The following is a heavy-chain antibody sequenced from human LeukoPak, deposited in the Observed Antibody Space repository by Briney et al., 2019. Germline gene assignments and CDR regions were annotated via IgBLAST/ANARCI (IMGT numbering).Heavy chain of an antibody. D-gene: IGHD6-13*01. V-gene: IGHV3-23*01. CDR3: ARDQGSSSWYVNYYYYGMDV. Sequence: GGSLRLSCAASGFTFSSYAMSWVRQAPGKGLEWVSAISGSGGSTYYADSVKGRFTISRDNSKNTLYLQMNSLRAEDTAVYYCARDQGSSSWYVNYYYYGMDVWGQGTTVTVSS. J-gene: IGHJ6*02. CDR2: ISGSGGST. CDR1: GFTFSSYA.